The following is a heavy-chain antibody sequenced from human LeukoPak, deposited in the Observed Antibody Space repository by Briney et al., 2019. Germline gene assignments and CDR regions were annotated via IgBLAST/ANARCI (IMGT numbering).Heavy chain of an antibody. CDR2: INSDGSST. J-gene: IGHJ4*02. Sequence: GGSLRLSCAASGFTFSSYWMHWVRQAPGKGLVWVSRINSDGSSTSYADSVKGRFTISRDNAKNTQYLQMNSLRVEDTAVYYWSREDYGDYFDYWGRGTLVTVFS. CDR3: SREDYGDYFDY. CDR1: GFTFSSYW. V-gene: IGHV3-74*01. D-gene: IGHD4-17*01.